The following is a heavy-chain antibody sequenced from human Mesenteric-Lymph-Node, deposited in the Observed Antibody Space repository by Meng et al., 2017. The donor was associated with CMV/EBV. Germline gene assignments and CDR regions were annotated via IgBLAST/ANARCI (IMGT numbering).Heavy chain of an antibody. Sequence: GESLKISCAASGFTFEDYGMSWVRQAPGKGLEWVSGIIWNGGSTGYADSVKGRFTISRDNAKNSLYLQMNSLRAEDTAVYYCAREVITVFGVVIIPVGWFDPWGQGTLVTVSS. V-gene: IGHV3-20*04. CDR3: AREVITVFGVVIIPVGWFDP. J-gene: IGHJ5*02. D-gene: IGHD3-3*01. CDR1: GFTFEDYG. CDR2: IIWNGGST.